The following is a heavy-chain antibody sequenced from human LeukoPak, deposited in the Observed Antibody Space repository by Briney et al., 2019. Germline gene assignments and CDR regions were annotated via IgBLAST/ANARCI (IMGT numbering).Heavy chain of an antibody. Sequence: SETLSLTCAVSGYSISSVYYWGWIRQPPGKGLEWIWSIYHSGSTYYNPSLKSRVTMSVDTSKNKCCLKLSYVTAADTAVYYCARGSTMVRGILDYWGQGTLVTVSS. CDR2: IYHSGST. D-gene: IGHD3-10*01. J-gene: IGHJ4*02. V-gene: IGHV4-38-2*01. CDR1: GYSISSVYY. CDR3: ARGSTMVRGILDY.